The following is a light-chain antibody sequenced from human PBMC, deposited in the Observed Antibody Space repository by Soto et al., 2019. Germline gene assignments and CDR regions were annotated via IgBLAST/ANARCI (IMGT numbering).Light chain of an antibody. CDR2: GAS. CDR1: QSVSSN. V-gene: IGKV3-15*01. J-gene: IGKJ1*01. CDR3: QQYNNWRTWT. Sequence: EIVMTQSPATLPVSPGERATLSCRASQSVSSNLAWYQQKPGQAPRLLIYGASTRATGIPARFSGSGSGTEFTLTISSLQSEDFAVYYCQQYNNWRTWTFGQGTKVEIK.